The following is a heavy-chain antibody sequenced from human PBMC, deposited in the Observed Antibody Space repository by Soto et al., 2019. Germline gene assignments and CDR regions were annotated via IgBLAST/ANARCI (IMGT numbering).Heavy chain of an antibody. D-gene: IGHD6-13*01. CDR1: GYTFTSSA. CDR3: ARSSSWYPYRCDNWFDP. V-gene: IGHV1-3*01. CDR2: INAGNGNT. J-gene: IGHJ5*02. Sequence: QVQLVQSGAEVKKPGASVKVSCKASGYTFTSSAMHWGRQAPGQRLEWMGWINAGNGNTKYSQKFQGRVTISRDTSASTAYMELSSLRSEDTAVYDWARSSSWYPYRCDNWFDPWGQGTLVTVSS.